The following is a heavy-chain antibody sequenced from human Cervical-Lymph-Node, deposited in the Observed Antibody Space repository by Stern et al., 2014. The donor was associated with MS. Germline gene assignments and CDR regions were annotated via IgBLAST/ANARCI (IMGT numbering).Heavy chain of an antibody. J-gene: IGHJ4*02. CDR2: ISGSGTTT. CDR1: GFTFSDYY. V-gene: IGHV3-11*01. CDR3: ARALFSAGGALHY. D-gene: IGHD6-13*01. Sequence: QVQLVQSGGGLVKPGRSLRLSCAASGFTFSDYYMSWIRQAPGKGLEWVSYISGSGTTTYYADSVNVRFTISKDNARNSLYLQMNGLRADDTAVYYCARALFSAGGALHYWGQGTLVTVSS.